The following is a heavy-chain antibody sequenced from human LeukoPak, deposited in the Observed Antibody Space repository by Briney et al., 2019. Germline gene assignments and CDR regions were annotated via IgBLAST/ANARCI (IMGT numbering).Heavy chain of an antibody. D-gene: IGHD3-22*01. V-gene: IGHV3-30-3*02. CDR2: ISYDGSNK. J-gene: IGHJ4*02. Sequence: GRSLRLSCAASGFTFSSYAMHWVRQAPGKGLEWVAVISYDGSNKYYADSVKGRFTISRDNSKNTLYLQMNSLRAEDTAVYYCAKESGWLLLAHWGQGTLVTVSS. CDR3: AKESGWLLLAH. CDR1: GFTFSSYA.